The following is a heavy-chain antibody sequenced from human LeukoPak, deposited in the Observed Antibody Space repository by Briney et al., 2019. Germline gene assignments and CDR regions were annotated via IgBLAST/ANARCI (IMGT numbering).Heavy chain of an antibody. CDR2: IIPIFGIV. CDR3: ARADSSGYSLDENFDY. CDR1: GGTLSSYA. J-gene: IGHJ4*02. V-gene: IGHV1-69*04. Sequence: SVTVSCKASGGTLSSYAINWVRQAPGQGLEWIGRIIPIFGIVNYAQNFQGRVTITADKSTNTAYMELSSLRSEDTAFYYCARADSSGYSLDENFDYWGQGTLVTVSS. D-gene: IGHD3-22*01.